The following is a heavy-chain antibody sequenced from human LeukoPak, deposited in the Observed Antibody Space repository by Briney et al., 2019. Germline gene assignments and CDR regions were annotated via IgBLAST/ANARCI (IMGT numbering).Heavy chain of an antibody. CDR2: ISYDGSNK. J-gene: IGHJ4*02. V-gene: IGHV3-30*18. D-gene: IGHD2-2*01. CDR1: GFTFSSYG. CDR3: AKDAPGSIDY. Sequence: GRSLRLSCAASGFTFSSYGMHWVRQAPGKGLEWVAVISYDGSNKYYADSVKGRFTISRDNSKNTLYLQMNSLRAEDTAVYYCAKDAPGSIDYWGQGTLVTVSS.